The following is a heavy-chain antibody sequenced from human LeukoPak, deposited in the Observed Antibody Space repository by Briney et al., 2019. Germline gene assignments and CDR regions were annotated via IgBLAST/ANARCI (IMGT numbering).Heavy chain of an antibody. CDR3: ARDTGGSYYYGSGSLRGWFDP. V-gene: IGHV4-39*07. CDR2: ISYSGNT. Sequence: SETLSLTCTVSGGSISSSDFYWGWIRQPPGKGLEWIGSISYSGNTYYNPSLKSRVTISVDTSKNQFSLNLSSVTAADTAVYYCARDTGGSYYYGSGSLRGWFDPWGQGTLVTVSS. J-gene: IGHJ5*02. D-gene: IGHD3-10*01. CDR1: GGSISSSDFY.